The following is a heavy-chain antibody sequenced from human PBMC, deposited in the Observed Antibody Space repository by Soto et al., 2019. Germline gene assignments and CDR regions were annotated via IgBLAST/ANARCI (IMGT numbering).Heavy chain of an antibody. J-gene: IGHJ5*02. CDR3: ARDYFDSSDYTTNWFDP. V-gene: IGHV4-39*01. D-gene: IGHD3-22*01. Sequence: SETLSLTCTVSGDSVSSRSHYWAWIRQPPGEGLEWIGSIYHTGNAYYNPSLKSRVTIFVDTSKNQFSLKLTSVTAADTALYYCARDYFDSSDYTTNWFDPWGQGTLVTVSS. CDR1: GDSVSSRSHY. CDR2: IYHTGNA.